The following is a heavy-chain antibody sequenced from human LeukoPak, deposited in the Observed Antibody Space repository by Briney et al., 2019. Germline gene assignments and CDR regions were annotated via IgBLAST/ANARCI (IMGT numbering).Heavy chain of an antibody. Sequence: SETLSLTCTVSGGSISSYYWSWIRQPAGKGLEWIGRIYTSGSTNYNPSLKSRVTMSVDTSKNQFSLKLSSVTAADTAVYYCARNGGIAAAEWFDPWGQGTLVTVSS. V-gene: IGHV4-4*07. J-gene: IGHJ5*02. CDR1: GGSISSYY. CDR2: IYTSGST. D-gene: IGHD6-13*01. CDR3: ARNGGIAAAEWFDP.